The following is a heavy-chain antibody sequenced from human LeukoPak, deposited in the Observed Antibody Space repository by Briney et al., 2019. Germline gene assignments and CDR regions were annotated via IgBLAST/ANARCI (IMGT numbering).Heavy chain of an antibody. D-gene: IGHD2-2*01. Sequence: SQTLSLTCASSGDSVSSNSAAWNWIRQSPSRGLEWLGRTYYRSKWYNDYAVSVKSRITINPDTSKNQFSLQLSSVTAADTAVYYCARRPAPNLEAFDIWGQGTMVTVSS. V-gene: IGHV6-1*01. J-gene: IGHJ3*02. CDR2: TYYRSKWYN. CDR1: GDSVSSNSAA. CDR3: ARRPAPNLEAFDI.